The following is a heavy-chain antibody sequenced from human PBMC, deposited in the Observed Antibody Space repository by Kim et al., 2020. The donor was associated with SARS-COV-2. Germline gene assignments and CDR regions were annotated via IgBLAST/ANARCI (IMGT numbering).Heavy chain of an antibody. CDR1: GYSFTSYW. V-gene: IGHV5-51*06. Sequence: GESLKISCKGSGYSFTSYWIGWVRQMPGKGLEWMGNIYPGDSDTRYSPSFQGQVTISADKSLSTAYLQWSSLKASDTAMYYCAGWSSPRVGILDAFDNSGQGTMVTVSS. CDR3: AGWSSPRVGILDAFDN. CDR2: IYPGDSDT. J-gene: IGHJ3*02. D-gene: IGHD1-26*01.